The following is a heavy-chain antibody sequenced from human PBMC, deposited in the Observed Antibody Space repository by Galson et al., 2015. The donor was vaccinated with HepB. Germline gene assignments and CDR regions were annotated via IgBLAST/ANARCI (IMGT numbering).Heavy chain of an antibody. CDR2: IYTSGST. Sequence: TLSLTCTVSGGSISSYYWSWIRQPAGKGLEWIGRIYTSGSTNYNPSLKSRVTMSGDTSKNQLSLKLNSVTAADTAVYYCARSCGGDCYSTGNNWLDPWGQGTLVTVSS. J-gene: IGHJ5*02. V-gene: IGHV4-4*07. CDR3: ARSCGGDCYSTGNNWLDP. D-gene: IGHD2-21*02. CDR1: GGSISSYY.